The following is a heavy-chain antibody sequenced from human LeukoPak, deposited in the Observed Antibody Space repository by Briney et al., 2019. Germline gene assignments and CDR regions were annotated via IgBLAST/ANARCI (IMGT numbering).Heavy chain of an antibody. D-gene: IGHD3-10*01. Sequence: GGSLRLSCAASGFTFSTYWMTWVRQAPGKGLEWVAVISYDGSNKYYADSVKGRFTISRDNSKNTLYLQMNSLRAEDTAVYYCAREKIITIVRGTRGYYFDYWGQGTLVTVSS. CDR1: GFTFSTYW. CDR3: AREKIITIVRGTRGYYFDY. CDR2: ISYDGSNK. J-gene: IGHJ4*02. V-gene: IGHV3-30*03.